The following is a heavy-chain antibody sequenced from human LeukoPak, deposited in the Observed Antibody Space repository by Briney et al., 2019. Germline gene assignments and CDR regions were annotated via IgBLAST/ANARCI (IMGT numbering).Heavy chain of an antibody. V-gene: IGHV3-48*04. CDR3: ARAVYGSGRQYYFDY. CDR2: ISSSGSTI. CDR1: GFTFSSYS. D-gene: IGHD3-10*01. Sequence: GGSLRFSCAASGFTFSSYSMNWVRQAPGKGREWVSYISSSGSTIYYADSVKGRFTISRDNAKNSLYLQMNSLRAEDTAVYYCARAVYGSGRQYYFDYWGQGTLVTVSS. J-gene: IGHJ4*02.